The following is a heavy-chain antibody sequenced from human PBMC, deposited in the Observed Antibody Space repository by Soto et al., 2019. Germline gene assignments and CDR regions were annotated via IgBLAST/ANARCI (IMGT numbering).Heavy chain of an antibody. CDR1: CFLFITPA. Sequence: PRGSFILSPAAPCFLFITPALSWVGQAPGKGLEWVSAISGSGDKTYYADSVKGRFTISRDISKNTLYLQMTSLRAEDTAVYYGAKENWAFESCGQGTMVSVAS. CDR2: ISGSGDKT. CDR3: AKENWAFES. J-gene: IGHJ3*02. V-gene: IGHV3-23*01.